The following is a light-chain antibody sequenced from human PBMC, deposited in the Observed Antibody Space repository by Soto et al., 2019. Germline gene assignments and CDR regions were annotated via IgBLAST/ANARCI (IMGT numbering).Light chain of an antibody. V-gene: IGLV2-14*01. CDR2: DVT. CDR1: SSDVGGYNY. CDR3: CSYAGDSYV. J-gene: IGLJ1*01. Sequence: QSVLTQPASVSGSPGQSITISCTGTSSDVGGYNYVSWYQHHPGKAPKLIIYDVTNRPSGVSNRFSGSKSGNTASLTISGLQADDEADYYCCSYAGDSYVFGTGTKVTVL.